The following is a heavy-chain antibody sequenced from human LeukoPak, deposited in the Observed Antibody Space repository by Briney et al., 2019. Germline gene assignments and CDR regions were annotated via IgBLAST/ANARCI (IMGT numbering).Heavy chain of an antibody. D-gene: IGHD4-17*01. CDR1: GFILSDYY. CDR3: ARDLGAYAYGAFDY. J-gene: IGHJ4*02. CDR2: ISSSGNTI. V-gene: IGHV3-11*01. Sequence: GSLRLSCAATGFILSDYYMTWIRQAPGKGLGWVSYISSSGNTIYYGDSVKGRFTISRDKAKNSLYLQMTSMRAEDTAVYYCARDLGAYAYGAFDYWGQGTLVTVSS.